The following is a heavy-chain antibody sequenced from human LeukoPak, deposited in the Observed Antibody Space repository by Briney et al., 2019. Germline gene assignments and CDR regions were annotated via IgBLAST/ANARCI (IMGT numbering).Heavy chain of an antibody. Sequence: GGSLGLSCAASGLTLSSYGMAWVRQAPGKGLEWVSSIGAGGNTMYAGSVRGRFTISRDNSKNTLYLQMNSLRAEDTAVYYCAKGGGYNYGYVNYWGQGTLVTVSS. CDR3: AKGGGYNYGYVNY. CDR1: GLTLSSYG. V-gene: IGHV3-23*01. CDR2: IGAGGNT. J-gene: IGHJ4*02. D-gene: IGHD5-18*01.